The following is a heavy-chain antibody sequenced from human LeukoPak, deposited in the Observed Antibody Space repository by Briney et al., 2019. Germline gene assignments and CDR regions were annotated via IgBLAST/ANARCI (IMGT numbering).Heavy chain of an antibody. J-gene: IGHJ3*02. CDR1: GGSISSGGYY. D-gene: IGHD2-15*01. CDR2: IYYSGST. CDR3: ARAGYCSGGSCYDAFDI. Sequence: PSQTLSLTCTVSGGSISSGGYYWSWIRQHPGKGLEWIGCIYYSGSTYYNPSLKSRVTISVDTSKNQFSLKLSSVTAADTAVYYCARAGYCSGGSCYDAFDIWGQGTMVTVSS. V-gene: IGHV4-31*03.